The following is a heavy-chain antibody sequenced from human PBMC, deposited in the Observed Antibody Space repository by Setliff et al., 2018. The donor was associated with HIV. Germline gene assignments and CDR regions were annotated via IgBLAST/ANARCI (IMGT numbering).Heavy chain of an antibody. J-gene: IGHJ6*03. V-gene: IGHV1-3*01. Sequence: ASVKVSCKASGYTFTYRYLHWVRQAPGQRLEWMGWIHAGNGYTKYSQKFQGRVTFTRDTSASAAYMDLSSLRSEDTAVYYCARDAFDYTAYYYSYMDVWAKGPRSPSP. CDR1: GYTFTYRY. CDR3: ARDAFDYTAYYYSYMDV. D-gene: IGHD4-4*01. CDR2: IHAGNGYT.